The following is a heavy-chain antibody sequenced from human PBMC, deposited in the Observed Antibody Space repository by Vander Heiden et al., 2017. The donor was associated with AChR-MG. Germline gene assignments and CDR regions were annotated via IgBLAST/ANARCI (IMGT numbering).Heavy chain of an antibody. CDR3: ARDQAEGYYDSSGPHYYYYGMDV. V-gene: IGHV3-53*02. Sequence: EVQLVETGGGLIQPGGSLSLPCPPSGFPVSSSTMPWYRQAPGKGLEWVSVIYSGGSTYYADSVKGRFTISRDNSKNTLYLQMNSLRAEDTAVYYCARDQAEGYYDSSGPHYYYYGMDVWGQGTTVTVSS. CDR1: GFPVSSST. J-gene: IGHJ6*02. D-gene: IGHD3-22*01. CDR2: IYSGGST.